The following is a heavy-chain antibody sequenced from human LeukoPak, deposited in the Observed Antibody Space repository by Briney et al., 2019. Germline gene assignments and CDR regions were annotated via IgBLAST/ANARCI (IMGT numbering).Heavy chain of an antibody. CDR2: IHNSGST. CDR3: ARDLRIGYSSSWYYN. CDR1: GASISNFY. D-gene: IGHD6-13*01. J-gene: IGHJ4*02. V-gene: IGHV4-59*12. Sequence: KPSETLSLTCTVSGASISNFYWSWIRQPPGKGLEWIGYIHNSGSTNYNPSLKSRVTISVDKSKNQFSLKLSSVTAADTAVYYCARDLRIGYSSSWYYNWGQGTLVTVSS.